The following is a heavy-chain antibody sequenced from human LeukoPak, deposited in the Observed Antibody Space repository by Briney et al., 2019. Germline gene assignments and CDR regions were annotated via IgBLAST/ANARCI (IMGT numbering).Heavy chain of an antibody. CDR1: GYSISSNNW. J-gene: IGHJ3*02. Sequence: SDTLSLTCAVSGYSISSNNWWAWIRHPPRKGLEWIGYIYYSGSTYYNPYNPSLTSRVTMSVDTSKNQFSLKLDSVTEIDTAMYYCARNQAVAANRGAFDIWGQGTMVTVSS. V-gene: IGHV4-28*01. D-gene: IGHD6-19*01. CDR2: IYYSGST. CDR3: ARNQAVAANRGAFDI.